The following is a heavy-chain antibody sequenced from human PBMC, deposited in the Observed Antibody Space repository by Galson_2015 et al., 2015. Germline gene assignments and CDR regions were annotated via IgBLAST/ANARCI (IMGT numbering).Heavy chain of an antibody. CDR1: GFTFSSYG. CDR3: AKDQLDNSSGWLFDY. J-gene: IGHJ4*02. CDR2: ISYDGSNK. Sequence: SLRLSCAASGFTFSSYGMHWVRQAPGKGLEWVAVISYDGSNKYYADSVKGRFTISRDNSKNTLYLQMNSLRAEDTAVYYCAKDQLDNSSGWLFDYWGQGTLVTVSS. D-gene: IGHD6-19*01. V-gene: IGHV3-30*18.